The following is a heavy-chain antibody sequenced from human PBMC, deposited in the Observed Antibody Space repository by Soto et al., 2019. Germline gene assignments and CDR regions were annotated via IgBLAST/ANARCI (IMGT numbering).Heavy chain of an antibody. CDR1: GFSFSTYW. J-gene: IGHJ6*01. CDR2: IKHDGSEK. V-gene: IGHV3-7*01. CDR3: AKTMDFLSGYIPSPAMYVIDA. Sequence: WGSLRLSCGGTGFSFSTYWMTWVRQAPGKGLEWVANIKHDGSEKYYVDSVKGRFTISRDNARNSLYLQRNSLRAEDTAVYYCAKTMDFLSGYIPSPAMYVIDAWGQGTTVTVSS. D-gene: IGHD3-3*01.